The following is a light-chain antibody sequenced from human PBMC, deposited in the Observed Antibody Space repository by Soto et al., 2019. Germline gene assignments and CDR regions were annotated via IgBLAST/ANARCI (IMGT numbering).Light chain of an antibody. CDR3: QRYNGAPLT. CDR1: QDIRKY. V-gene: IGKV1-27*01. CDR2: AAS. Sequence: DIQITQSPSSLSAYIGDRVNITCRASQDIRKYLAWYQHKPGKGPRLLISAASTLQSGVPSRFSGSGSGTDYTLSISSLQSEDVGDYYCQRYNGAPLTFGGGTKLEI. J-gene: IGKJ4*01.